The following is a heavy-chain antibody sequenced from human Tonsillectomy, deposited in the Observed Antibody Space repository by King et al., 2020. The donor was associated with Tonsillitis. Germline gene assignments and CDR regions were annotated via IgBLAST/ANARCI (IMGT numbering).Heavy chain of an antibody. Sequence: VQLVESGGGLVKPGGSLRLSCAASGFTFRDYYMSWIRQAPGKGLELVSYISSSSSSYTNYADSVKGRFTISRDNAKNSLYLQMNSLRAEDTAGYYCARASPTSYNWNYGRYYFDYWGQGTLVTVSS. V-gene: IGHV3-11*05. CDR2: ISSSSSSYT. D-gene: IGHD1-7*01. CDR1: GFTFRDYY. J-gene: IGHJ4*02. CDR3: ARASPTSYNWNYGRYYFDY.